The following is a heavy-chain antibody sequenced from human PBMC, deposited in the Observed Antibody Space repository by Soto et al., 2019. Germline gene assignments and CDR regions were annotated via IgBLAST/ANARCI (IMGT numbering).Heavy chain of an antibody. V-gene: IGHV1-18*01. CDR2: ISGYNGDA. CDR1: GYTFTRYG. J-gene: IGHJ6*02. CDR3: AKNGQPPYYYYGLDV. D-gene: IGHD2-8*01. Sequence: ASVKVSCKSSGYTFTRYGISCVRQAPGQGLEWMGWISGYNGDANYAQSFQGRVSMTIDTSTTTAYMELRTLTPDDTAVYYCAKNGQPPYYYYGLDVWGQGTTVTV.